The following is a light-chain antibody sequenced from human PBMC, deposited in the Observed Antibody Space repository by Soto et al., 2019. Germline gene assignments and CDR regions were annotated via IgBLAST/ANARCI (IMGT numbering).Light chain of an antibody. CDR1: QSVYSS. CDR2: GAS. J-gene: IGKJ1*01. CDR3: QQYNNWPPWT. V-gene: IGKV3-15*01. Sequence: ETVMTQSPATLSVSPGERSTLSCRASQSVYSSLAWYQQKPGQAPRLLIYGASTRATGIPARFSGSGSGTEFTLTISRLQSEDFAVYYCQQYNNWPPWTFGQGTKGDIK.